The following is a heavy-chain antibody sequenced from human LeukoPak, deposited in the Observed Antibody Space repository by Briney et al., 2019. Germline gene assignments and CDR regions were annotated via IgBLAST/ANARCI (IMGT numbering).Heavy chain of an antibody. CDR2: ISSSSNYI. CDR3: AREPVDSSGWSE. CDR1: GFTFTTYS. Sequence: PGGSLRLSCAASGFTFTTYSMNWVRQAPGKGLEWVSSISSSSNYIYYADSVKGRFTISRDNAKNSLYLQMNSLRAEDTAVYYCAREPVDSSGWSEWGQGTLVTVSS. V-gene: IGHV3-21*01. J-gene: IGHJ4*02. D-gene: IGHD6-19*01.